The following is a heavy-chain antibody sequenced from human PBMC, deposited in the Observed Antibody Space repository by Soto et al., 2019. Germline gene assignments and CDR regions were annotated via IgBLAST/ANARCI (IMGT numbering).Heavy chain of an antibody. Sequence: QLQLQESGPGLVKPSETLSLTCTVSGGSISSSSYYWGWIRQPPGKGLEWIGSIYYSGSTYYNPSLKSRVTISVDTSKNQFSLKLSSVTAADTAVYYCARQWVPLKSNWFDPWGQGTLVTVSS. CDR2: IYYSGST. CDR1: GGSISSSSYY. J-gene: IGHJ5*02. V-gene: IGHV4-39*01. CDR3: ARQWVPLKSNWFDP. D-gene: IGHD1-26*01.